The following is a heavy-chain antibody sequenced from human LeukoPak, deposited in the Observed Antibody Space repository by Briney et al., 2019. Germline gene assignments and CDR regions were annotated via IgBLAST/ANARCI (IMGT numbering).Heavy chain of an antibody. J-gene: IGHJ4*02. CDR1: GGSISSSSYY. V-gene: IGHV4-61*05. CDR3: ARVGSSHGILTY. D-gene: IGHD1-14*01. Sequence: SETLSLTCTVSGGSISSSSYYWGWIRHPPGKGLELIGYVYYSGSTNYNPSLKSRATISVDTSKNQFSLKLTSVTAADTAVYYCARVGSSHGILTYWGQGTLVTASS. CDR2: VYYSGST.